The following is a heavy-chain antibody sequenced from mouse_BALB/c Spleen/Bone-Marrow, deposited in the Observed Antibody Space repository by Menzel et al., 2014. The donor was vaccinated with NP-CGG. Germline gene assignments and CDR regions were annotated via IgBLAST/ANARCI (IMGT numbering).Heavy chain of an antibody. CDR1: GFDFSRYW. CDR3: ARPDYYSYLNY. Sequence: EVQLVESGGGLVQPGGSLKFSCAASGFDFSRYWMSWVRQAPGKGLEWIGEINPDSRTIDYSPSLKDKFIISRDNAKNTLYLRLNKVRSEDTALYYCARPDYYSYLNYWGQGTTLTVSS. V-gene: IGHV4-1*02. CDR2: INPDSRTI. J-gene: IGHJ2*01. D-gene: IGHD1-1*01.